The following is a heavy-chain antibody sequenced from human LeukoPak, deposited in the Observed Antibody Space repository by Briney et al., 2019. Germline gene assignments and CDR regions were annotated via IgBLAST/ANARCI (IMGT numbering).Heavy chain of an antibody. J-gene: IGHJ5*02. CDR3: TRGPLTRDL. Sequence: AGGSLRLSCAASGFTFNNAGMNWVRQAPGKGLEWVGRIKSKSDGGTTDNAAPVKGRFTISKDDSKNTLYLQMNSLKTEDTGIYYCTRGPLTRDLGAQGTLVTVSS. CDR1: GFTFNNAG. D-gene: IGHD4-11*01. V-gene: IGHV3-15*01. CDR2: IKSKSDGGTT.